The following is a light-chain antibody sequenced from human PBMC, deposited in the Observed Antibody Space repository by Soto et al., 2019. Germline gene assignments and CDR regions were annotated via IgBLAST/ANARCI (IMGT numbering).Light chain of an antibody. V-gene: IGKV3-15*01. CDR3: QHYNTWT. CDR1: QSVSSN. CDR2: GAS. Sequence: EIVMTQSPATLSVSPGERATLSCRASQSVSSNLAWYQQKPGQAPRLLIYGASTRATGIPARFSGSGSGTEFTLTISSLQADDFGSYYCQHYNTWTFGPGTKVEI. J-gene: IGKJ1*01.